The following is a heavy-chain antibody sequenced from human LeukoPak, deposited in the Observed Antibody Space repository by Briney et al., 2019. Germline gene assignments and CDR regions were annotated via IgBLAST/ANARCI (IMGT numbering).Heavy chain of an antibody. CDR3: ARHGGTLDDFDY. D-gene: IGHD1-26*01. J-gene: IGHJ4*02. CDR1: GGSISTYY. Sequence: SETLSLTCNVSGGSISTYYWSWIRQPPGKGLEWIGYISDGGVTSYNPSLKGRVTISVDSPKNRFSLRLTSLTAVDTALYYCARHGGTLDDFDYWGPGSLVTVSS. CDR2: ISDGGVT. V-gene: IGHV4-59*08.